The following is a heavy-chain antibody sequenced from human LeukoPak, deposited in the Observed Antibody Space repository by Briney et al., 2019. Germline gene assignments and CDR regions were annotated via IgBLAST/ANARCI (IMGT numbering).Heavy chain of an antibody. J-gene: IGHJ4*02. CDR1: GYSFTGYY. Sequence: ASVKVSCKASGYSFTGYYMHWVRQAPGQGLEWMGWINPNSSGTNSAQKFQGRVTMTRDTSISTAYMELSRLRSDDTAVYYCASRTGTTTGDYWGQGTLVTVSP. CDR3: ASRTGTTTGDY. V-gene: IGHV1-2*02. CDR2: INPNSSGT. D-gene: IGHD1-1*01.